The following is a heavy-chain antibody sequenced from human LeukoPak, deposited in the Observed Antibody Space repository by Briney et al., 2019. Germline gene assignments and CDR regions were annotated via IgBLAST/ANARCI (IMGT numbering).Heavy chain of an antibody. J-gene: IGHJ4*02. Sequence: PGGSLRLSCAASGFTFSSYALSWVRQAPGKGLEWVSVISGTGGSTYYADSVKGRFTISRDNSKNTLYLQMNNLRAEDTAVYYCANTYYYDSSGYYPFDYWGQGTLVTVSS. CDR1: GFTFSSYA. CDR2: ISGTGGST. D-gene: IGHD3-22*01. CDR3: ANTYYYDSSGYYPFDY. V-gene: IGHV3-23*01.